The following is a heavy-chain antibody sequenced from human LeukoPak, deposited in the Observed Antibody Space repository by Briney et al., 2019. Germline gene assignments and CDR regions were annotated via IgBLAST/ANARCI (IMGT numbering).Heavy chain of an antibody. D-gene: IGHD2-2*01. CDR1: GYTYTGYY. CDR3: ARGLIPAATPFDY. V-gene: IGHV1-2*02. J-gene: IGHJ4*02. CDR2: INPNSGGT. Sequence: ASVKVYCEASGYTYTGYYMHWVRQAPGQGREWMGWINPNSGGTNYAQKFQGRVTMTRDTPISTAYMELSRLRSDDTAVYYCARGLIPAATPFDYWGQGTLVTVSS.